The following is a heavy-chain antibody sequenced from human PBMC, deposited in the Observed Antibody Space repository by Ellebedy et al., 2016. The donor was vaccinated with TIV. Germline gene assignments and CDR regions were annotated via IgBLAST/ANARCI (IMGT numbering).Heavy chain of an antibody. V-gene: IGHV3-15*01. CDR3: SWGGPEVRDYYFHS. CDR2: IKNSIEAETT. J-gene: IGHJ4*02. CDR1: GFTFSFSYAW. D-gene: IGHD3-10*01. Sequence: GESLKISCAASGFTFSFSYAWMNWVRQAPGRGPEWVGRIKNSIEAETTDYAAPVKGRFTISRDDSKNTLYLQMNSLKSEDTAVYYCSWGGPEVRDYYFHSWGQGTLVTVSS.